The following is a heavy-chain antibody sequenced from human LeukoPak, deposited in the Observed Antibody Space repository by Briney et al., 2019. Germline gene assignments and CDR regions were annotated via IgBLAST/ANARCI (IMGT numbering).Heavy chain of an antibody. Sequence: ASVKVSCKASGYAFTGYYMHWVRQAPGQGLEWMVWINPNSGGTNYAQKFQGRVTMTRDTSISTAYMELSRLRSDDTAVYYCARDPREYYDILTGYLSSWFDPWGQGTLVTVSS. CDR1: GYAFTGYY. J-gene: IGHJ5*02. CDR2: INPNSGGT. CDR3: ARDPREYYDILTGYLSSWFDP. D-gene: IGHD3-9*01. V-gene: IGHV1-2*02.